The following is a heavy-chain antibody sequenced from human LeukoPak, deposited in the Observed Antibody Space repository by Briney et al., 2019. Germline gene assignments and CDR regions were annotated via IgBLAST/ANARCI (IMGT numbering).Heavy chain of an antibody. V-gene: IGHV3-74*01. D-gene: IGHD3/OR15-3a*01. Sequence: GGSLRLSCAASGFTFSNFWMHWARQTPGKGLVWVSRINRDGSSTNYGDSVKGRFTISRDNAKNTLYLHMKSTRDEPTAVYYCAKDGPEGKRVFDIWGQGTMVTVSS. CDR3: AKDGPEGKRVFDI. CDR2: INRDGSST. J-gene: IGHJ3*02. CDR1: GFTFSNFW.